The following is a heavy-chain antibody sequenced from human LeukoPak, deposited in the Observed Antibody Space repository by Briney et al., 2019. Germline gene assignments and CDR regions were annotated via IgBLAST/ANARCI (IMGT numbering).Heavy chain of an antibody. V-gene: IGHV1-2*02. D-gene: IGHD1-26*01. CDR1: GYTFTGYY. CDR3: AGSGEVLTSFDI. J-gene: IGHJ3*02. Sequence: GASVKVSCKASGYTFTGYYMRWVRQAPGQGLEWMGWINPNNGVTNYAQKFQGRVTMTTDTSISTAYMELSRLRSDDTAVYYCAGSGEVLTSFDIWGQGTMVTVSS. CDR2: INPNNGVT.